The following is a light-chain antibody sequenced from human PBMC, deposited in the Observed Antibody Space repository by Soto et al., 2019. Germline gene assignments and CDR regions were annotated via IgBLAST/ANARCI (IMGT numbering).Light chain of an antibody. J-gene: IGKJ5*01. Sequence: DIRMTPSPSSLSASVGDTITITCRASQIISSYLNWYQQKPGKAPKSLIYAASNLQSGVPSRFSGSGSGTDFTLTISSLQPEDFGTYYCQQSFSTPITFGQGTRLEIK. V-gene: IGKV1-39*01. CDR3: QQSFSTPIT. CDR2: AAS. CDR1: QIISSY.